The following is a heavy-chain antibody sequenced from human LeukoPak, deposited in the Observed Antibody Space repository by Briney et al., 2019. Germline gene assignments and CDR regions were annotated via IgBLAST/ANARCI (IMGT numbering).Heavy chain of an antibody. V-gene: IGHV4-31*03. CDR3: ARDLEDYYGSGSYFDY. Sequence: PSQTLSLTCTVSGGSISSGGYYWSWIRQHPGKGLEWIGYIYYSGSTYYNPSLKSRVTISVDTSKNQFPLKLSSVTAADTAVYYCARDLEDYYGSGSYFDYWGQGTLVTVSS. CDR2: IYYSGST. CDR1: GGSISSGGYY. D-gene: IGHD3-10*01. J-gene: IGHJ4*02.